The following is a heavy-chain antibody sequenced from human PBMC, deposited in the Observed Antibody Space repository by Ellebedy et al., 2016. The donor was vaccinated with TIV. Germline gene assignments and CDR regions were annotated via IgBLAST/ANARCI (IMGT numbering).Heavy chain of an antibody. Sequence: KVSCQGSGYSFTRYWIGWVRPMPGKGLEWMGIIYPGDSDIRYSPSFQGPVTISADKSINTAYLQWSSLKASDTAMYFCARRGALTDYDDYLYGCWGQGTLVTVSS. J-gene: IGHJ4*02. CDR3: ARRGALTDYDDYLYGC. V-gene: IGHV5-51*01. CDR1: GYSFTRYW. CDR2: IYPGDSDI. D-gene: IGHD4-17*01.